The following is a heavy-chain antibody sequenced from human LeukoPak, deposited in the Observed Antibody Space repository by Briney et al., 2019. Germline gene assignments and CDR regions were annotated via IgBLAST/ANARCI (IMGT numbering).Heavy chain of an antibody. D-gene: IGHD1-26*01. J-gene: IGHJ6*03. CDR3: ARRRFMTAGSYYMDV. CDR1: GYSFTSYW. CDR2: IYPGDSDT. Sequence: GESLKISCKGSGYSFTSYWFGWVRQMPGKGLEWLGIIYPGDSDTRYSPSFQGQVTISADKSISTAYLQWSSLKASDTAMYYCARRRFMTAGSYYMDVWGKGTTVTVSS. V-gene: IGHV5-51*01.